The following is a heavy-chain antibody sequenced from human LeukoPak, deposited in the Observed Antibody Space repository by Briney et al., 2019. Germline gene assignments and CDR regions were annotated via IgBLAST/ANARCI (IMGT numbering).Heavy chain of an antibody. CDR1: GFTFDDYA. J-gene: IGHJ4*02. CDR3: AKGRIYYDFWSGYLS. Sequence: GGSLRLSCAASGFTFDDYAMHWVRQAPGKGLEWVSGISWNSGSIGYADSVKGRFTISRDNAKNSLYLQMNGLRAEDTALYYCAKGRIYYDFWSGYLSWGQGTLVTVSS. D-gene: IGHD3-3*01. CDR2: ISWNSGSI. V-gene: IGHV3-9*01.